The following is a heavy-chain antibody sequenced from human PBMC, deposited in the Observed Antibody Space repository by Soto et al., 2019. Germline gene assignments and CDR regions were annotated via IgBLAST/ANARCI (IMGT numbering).Heavy chain of an antibody. CDR3: ARVDFDDLLGP. J-gene: IGHJ5*02. V-gene: IGHV1-18*01. CDR1: GYTFTSYG. CDR2: ISAYNGNT. Sequence: QVQLVQSGAEVKKPGASVKVSCKASGYTFTSYGISWVRQAPGQGLEWMGWISAYNGNTNYAQKLQGRVTMTTDTSASTRYTELRCLRSDDPAVYYCARVDFDDLLGPWGQGTLVTVSS. D-gene: IGHD3-3*01.